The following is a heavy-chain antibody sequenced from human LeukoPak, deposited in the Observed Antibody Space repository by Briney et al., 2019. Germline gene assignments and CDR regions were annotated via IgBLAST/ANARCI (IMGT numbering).Heavy chain of an antibody. D-gene: IGHD1-1*01. CDR2: INPTTGDA. V-gene: IGHV1-2*06. Sequence: ASVKVSCKTSGYTFTVHYMNWVRQAPGQGLEWMGRINPTTGDANYAQKFQGRITVTRDTSINTAYMELSSLRSDDTAVYYCARLDRNYYYLDVWGQGTTVTVSS. CDR1: GYTFTVHY. CDR3: ARLDRNYYYLDV. J-gene: IGHJ6*03.